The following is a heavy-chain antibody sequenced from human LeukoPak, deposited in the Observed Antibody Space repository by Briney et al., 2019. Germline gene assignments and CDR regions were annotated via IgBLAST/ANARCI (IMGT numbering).Heavy chain of an antibody. CDR2: IYHSGSA. V-gene: IGHV4-39*01. Sequence: PSETLSLTCTVSGGSISSSSYYWGSIRQPPGTGLEWLGSIYHSGSAYYNPSLKSRVTISIDTSKNQMSLRVNSVTAADTAVYYCARHTYGYDLYYFDYWGQGTLVTVSS. D-gene: IGHD5-18*01. CDR3: ARHTYGYDLYYFDY. CDR1: GGSISSSSYY. J-gene: IGHJ4*02.